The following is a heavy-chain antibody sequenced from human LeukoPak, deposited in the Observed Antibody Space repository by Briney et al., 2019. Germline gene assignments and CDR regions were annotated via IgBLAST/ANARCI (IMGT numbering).Heavy chain of an antibody. CDR3: ARLSSIAARPRAFDI. J-gene: IGHJ3*02. D-gene: IGHD6-6*01. CDR1: GGSISSYY. Sequence: SETLSLTCTVSGGSISSYYWSWIRQPPGKGLEWIGYIYYSGSTNYNPPLKCRVTISVDTSKNQFSLKLSSVTAADTAVYYCARLSSIAARPRAFDIWGQGTMVTVSS. V-gene: IGHV4-59*01. CDR2: IYYSGST.